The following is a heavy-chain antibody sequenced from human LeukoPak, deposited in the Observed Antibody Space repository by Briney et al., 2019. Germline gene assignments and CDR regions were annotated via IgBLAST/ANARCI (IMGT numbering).Heavy chain of an antibody. CDR3: AGEAQGDGYKRGAFDI. V-gene: IGHV3-74*01. D-gene: IGHD5-24*01. CDR2: INSDGSST. J-gene: IGHJ3*02. CDR1: GFTFSSYW. Sequence: PGGSLRLSCAASGFTFSSYWMHWVRQAPGKGLVWVSRINSDGSSTSYADSVKGRFTISRDNAKNTLYLQMNSLRAEDTAVYYCAGEAQGDGYKRGAFDIWGQGTMVTVSS.